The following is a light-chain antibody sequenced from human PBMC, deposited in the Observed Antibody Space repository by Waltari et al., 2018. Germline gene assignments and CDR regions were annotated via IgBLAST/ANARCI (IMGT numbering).Light chain of an antibody. CDR2: WAS. V-gene: IGKV4-1*01. CDR1: ESVLYRSNHNNH. Sequence: DIVMTQSPDSLAVSLGERATINCKSSESVLYRSNHNNHFSWYQQEPGQPPKLLIYWASTRESGVPEGFSGSGSGTDFALTISSLQAEDVAVYYCQQYYITPLTFGGGTRVEIK. CDR3: QQYYITPLT. J-gene: IGKJ4*01.